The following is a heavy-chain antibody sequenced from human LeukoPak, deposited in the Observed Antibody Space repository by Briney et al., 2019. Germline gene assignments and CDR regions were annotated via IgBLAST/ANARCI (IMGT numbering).Heavy chain of an antibody. Sequence: GASVEVSCKASGGTFSSYAISWVRQAPGQGLEWMGGIIPIFGTANYAQKLQGRVTMTTDTSTSTAYMELRSLRSDDTAVYYCARDSRAAGCSGGSCYFSWGQGTLVTVSS. V-gene: IGHV1-69*05. J-gene: IGHJ4*02. CDR3: ARDSRAAGCSGGSCYFS. CDR1: GGTFSSYA. CDR2: IIPIFGTA. D-gene: IGHD2-15*01.